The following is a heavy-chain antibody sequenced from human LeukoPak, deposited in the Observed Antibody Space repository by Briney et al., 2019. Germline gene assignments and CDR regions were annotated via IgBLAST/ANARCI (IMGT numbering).Heavy chain of an antibody. D-gene: IGHD6-13*01. CDR1: GGSISSGDYY. CDR3: ARDDPGSSWGHFDY. CDR2: IYYSGST. V-gene: IGHV4-30-4*08. J-gene: IGHJ4*02. Sequence: SQTLSLTCTVSGGSISSGDYYWSWIRQPPGKGLEWIGYIYYSGSTYYNPSLKSRVTISVDRSKNQFSLKLSSVTAADTAVYYCARDDPGSSWGHFDYWGQGTLVTVSS.